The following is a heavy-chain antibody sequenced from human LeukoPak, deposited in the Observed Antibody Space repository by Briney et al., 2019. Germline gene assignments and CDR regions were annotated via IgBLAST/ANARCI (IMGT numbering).Heavy chain of an antibody. J-gene: IGHJ6*03. CDR1: GYSISSGYY. Sequence: PSETLSLTCTVSGYSISSGYYWGWIRQPPGKGLEWIGSIYHSGSTYYNPSLKSRVTISVDTSNNQFSLRLSSVTAADTAVYYCARVVSGSYYVYYHMDVWGKGTTVTVSS. D-gene: IGHD1-26*01. CDR2: IYHSGST. CDR3: ARVVSGSYYVYYHMDV. V-gene: IGHV4-38-2*02.